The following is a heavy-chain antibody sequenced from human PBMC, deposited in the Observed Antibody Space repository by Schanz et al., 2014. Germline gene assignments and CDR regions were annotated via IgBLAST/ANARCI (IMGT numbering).Heavy chain of an antibody. CDR1: GFAFSSYS. Sequence: QLVGSGGGLIQPGGSLRLSCTASGFAFSSYSMNWVRQAPGKGLEWVSYISSSGTTIYYADSVKGRFTISRDNSKNTLYLQMNSLRADDTAVYFCARAHGNNWYGKGLDYWGQGTQXTVSS. CDR2: ISSSGTTI. D-gene: IGHD1-1*01. J-gene: IGHJ4*02. CDR3: ARAHGNNWYGKGLDY. V-gene: IGHV3-48*01.